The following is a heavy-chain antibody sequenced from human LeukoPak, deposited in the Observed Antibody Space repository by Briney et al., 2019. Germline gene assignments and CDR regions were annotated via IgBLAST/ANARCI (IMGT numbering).Heavy chain of an antibody. J-gene: IGHJ4*02. V-gene: IGHV3-33*01. CDR1: GFTFSSYG. CDR3: AREGRSSFGLMREYYFDF. D-gene: IGHD6-6*01. CDR2: IWYDGSNK. Sequence: QSGGSLRLSCAASGFTFSSYGMHWVRQAPGKGLEWVADIWYDGSNKYYADSVKGRFTISRDNSKNSLYLQMTSLRAEDTAVYYCAREGRSSFGLMREYYFDFGGGGTLVSVS.